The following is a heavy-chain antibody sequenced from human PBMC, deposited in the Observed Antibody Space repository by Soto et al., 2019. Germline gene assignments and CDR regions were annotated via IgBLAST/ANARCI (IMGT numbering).Heavy chain of an antibody. CDR2: IYPGDSDT. V-gene: IGHV5-51*01. CDR1: GYRFSSYW. Sequence: SLKISCNGAGYRFSSYWIAWVRQMPGKGLEWMGIIYPGDSDTIYSPSFQGQVTMSVDKSNSTAYLQWSSLKASDTAMYYCARQGSNGAYYYYGMDVWGPGTTVTVSS. D-gene: IGHD2-8*01. J-gene: IGHJ6*02. CDR3: ARQGSNGAYYYYGMDV.